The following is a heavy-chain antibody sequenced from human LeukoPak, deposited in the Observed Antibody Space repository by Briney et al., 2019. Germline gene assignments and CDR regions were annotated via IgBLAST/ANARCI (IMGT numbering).Heavy chain of an antibody. Sequence: GGSLRLPCAASEFSVGSNYMTWVRQAPGKGLEWVSLIYSGGSTYYADSVKGRFTISRDNSKNTLYLQMNSLRAEDTAVYYCAREGRFGELLIRHDAFDIWGQGTMVTVSS. CDR2: IYSGGST. D-gene: IGHD3-10*01. CDR3: AREGRFGELLIRHDAFDI. J-gene: IGHJ3*02. V-gene: IGHV3-66*01. CDR1: EFSVGSNY.